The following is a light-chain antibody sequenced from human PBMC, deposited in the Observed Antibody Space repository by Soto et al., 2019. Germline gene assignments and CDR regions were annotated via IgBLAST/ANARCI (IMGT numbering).Light chain of an antibody. CDR1: SSDVGGYNY. V-gene: IGLV2-8*01. J-gene: IGLJ1*01. CDR3: SSYAGSSNV. CDR2: EVN. Sequence: SVLTQPPSASGSPGQSVAISCTGTSSDVGGYNYVSWYQQHPGKAPKLIIYEVNKRPSGVPDRFSGSKSGNTASLTVSGLQAEDEADCYCSSYAGSSNVFGTGTKVTVL.